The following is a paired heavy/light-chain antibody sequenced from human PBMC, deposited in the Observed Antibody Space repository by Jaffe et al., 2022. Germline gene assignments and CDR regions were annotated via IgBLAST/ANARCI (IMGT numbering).Light chain of an antibody. CDR2: MGS. V-gene: IGKV2-28*01. J-gene: IGKJ4*01. Sequence: DIVMTQSPVSLPVTPGEPASISCRSSQSLLHSNGYNSLDWYLQKPGQSPQLLIYMGSNRASGVPDRFSGSGSGTDFTLKISRVEAEDVGVYYCMQALQTPLTFGGGTKVEIK. CDR3: MQALQTPLT. CDR1: QSLLHSNGYNS.
Heavy chain of an antibody. CDR1: GFTFRNSW. Sequence: EVQLVESGGGLVQPGGSLRLSCAASGFTFRNSWMHWVRQAPGKGLVWVSRINSDGTNTNYADSVRGRFTISRDNAKNTLYLQMNSLTVEDTAVYYCVRWGYCSSENCYSDYWGQGTLVTVSS. V-gene: IGHV3-74*01. CDR3: VRWGYCSSENCYSDY. D-gene: IGHD2-2*01. CDR2: INSDGTNT. J-gene: IGHJ4*02.